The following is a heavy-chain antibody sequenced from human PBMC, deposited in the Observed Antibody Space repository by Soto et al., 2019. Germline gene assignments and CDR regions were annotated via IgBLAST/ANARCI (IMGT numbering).Heavy chain of an antibody. CDR3: AREAPYSSSTFDY. V-gene: IGHV3-33*01. Sequence: QVQLVESGGGVVQPGRSLRLSCAASGFIFSSYGMHWVRQAPGTGLEWVAVIWDDGSNKYYADSVKGRFTISRDNSRNTLYLQMNSLRAEDTAVYYCAREAPYSSSTFDYWGQGTLVTVSS. CDR1: GFIFSSYG. D-gene: IGHD6-13*01. CDR2: IWDDGSNK. J-gene: IGHJ4*02.